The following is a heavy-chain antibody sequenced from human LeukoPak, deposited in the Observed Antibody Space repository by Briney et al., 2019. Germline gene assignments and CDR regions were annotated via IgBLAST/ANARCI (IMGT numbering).Heavy chain of an antibody. CDR1: GYSFTTSW. Sequence: GESLKISCKGSGYSFTTSWIGWVRQMPGKGLEWMGIIYPGDSDTRYSPSFQGQVTISADKSISTAYLQWSSLKASDTAMYYCAGRIVGATTGGDAFDIWGQGTMVTVSS. J-gene: IGHJ3*02. CDR3: AGRIVGATTGGDAFDI. V-gene: IGHV5-51*01. D-gene: IGHD1-26*01. CDR2: IYPGDSDT.